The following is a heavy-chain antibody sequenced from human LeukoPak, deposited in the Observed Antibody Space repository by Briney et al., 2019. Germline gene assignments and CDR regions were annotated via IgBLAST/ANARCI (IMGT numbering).Heavy chain of an antibody. V-gene: IGHV3-49*04. CDR2: IRSKAYGGTT. CDR3: TREKLGYCSSSSCPGSKYYYYYMDV. J-gene: IGHJ6*03. CDR1: GFTFGDYA. D-gene: IGHD2-2*01. Sequence: PGGSLRLSCTVSGFTFGDYAMSWVRQAPGKGLEWVGFIRSKAYGGTTEYAASVKGRFTISRDDSKSIAYLQMNSLKTEDTAVYYCTREKLGYCSSSSCPGSKYYYYYMDVWGKGTTVTVSS.